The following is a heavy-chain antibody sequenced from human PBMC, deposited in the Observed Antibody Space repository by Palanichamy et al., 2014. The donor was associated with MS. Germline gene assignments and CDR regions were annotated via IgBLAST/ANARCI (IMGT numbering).Heavy chain of an antibody. J-gene: IGHJ4*02. CDR3: AKEARGYSYGPHFDY. V-gene: IGHV3-30*02. CDR2: IRYDGSNK. CDR1: GFTFSSYG. Sequence: SGGGRWSSLGGPVRLSCAASGFTFSSYGMHWVRQAPGKGLEWVAFIRYDGSNKYYADSVKGRFTISRDNSKNTLYLQMNSLRAEDTAVYYCAKEARGYSYGPHFDYWGQGTLVTVSS. D-gene: IGHD5-18*01.